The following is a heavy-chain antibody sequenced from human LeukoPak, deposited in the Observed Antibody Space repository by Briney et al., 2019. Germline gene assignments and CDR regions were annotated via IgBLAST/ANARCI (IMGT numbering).Heavy chain of an antibody. J-gene: IGHJ4*02. V-gene: IGHV3-23*01. D-gene: IGHD5-24*01. CDR3: AKDPRGWLHYYFDY. CDR2: LSGSGGRT. CDR1: GCTFSSYA. Sequence: GGSLRLSCAASGCTFSSYAMSWVRQAPGKGLDGVSALSGSGGRTYYADSVMGRFIFSRDNSKNTLYLQMNSLRAEDTAVYYCAKDPRGWLHYYFDYWGQGTLVTVSS.